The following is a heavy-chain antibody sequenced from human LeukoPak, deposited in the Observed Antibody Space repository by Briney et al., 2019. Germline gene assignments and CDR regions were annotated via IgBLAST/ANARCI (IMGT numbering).Heavy chain of an antibody. J-gene: IGHJ4*02. Sequence: SVKVSCKASGGTFSSYAISWVRQAPGQGLEWMGGIIPIFGTANYAPKFQGRVTITADESTSTAYMELSSLRSEDTAVYYCASRPERYYDSSGYFNWGQGTLVTVSS. CDR2: IIPIFGTA. D-gene: IGHD3-22*01. V-gene: IGHV1-69*01. CDR3: ASRPERYYDSSGYFN. CDR1: GGTFSSYA.